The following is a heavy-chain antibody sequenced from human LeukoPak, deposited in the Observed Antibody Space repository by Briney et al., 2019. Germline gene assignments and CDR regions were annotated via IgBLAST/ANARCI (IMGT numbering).Heavy chain of an antibody. D-gene: IGHD1-26*01. CDR2: ISSDSKII. CDR3: ARNPAGIGDY. V-gene: IGHV3-48*02. J-gene: IGHJ4*02. Sequence: GGSLRPSCAASGFTFTTYNMNWVRQAPGKGLEWVSFISSDSKIIYYADSVKGRFTVSRDNAKNSLYLQMNGLTDEDTAVYYCARNPAGIGDYWGQGTLVTVSS. CDR1: GFTFTTYN.